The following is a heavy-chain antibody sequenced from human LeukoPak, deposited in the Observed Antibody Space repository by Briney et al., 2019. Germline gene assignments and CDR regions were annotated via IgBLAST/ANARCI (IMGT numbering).Heavy chain of an antibody. CDR2: ISSSGSTI. J-gene: IGHJ4*02. V-gene: IGHV3-48*03. Sequence: GSLRLSCAASGFTFSSYEMNWVRQAPGKGLEWVSYISSSGSTIYYADSVKGRFTISRDNAKKSLYLQMNSLRAEDTAMYYCARAPDYGDYGRYFFDYWGQGTLVTVSS. CDR3: ARAPDYGDYGRYFFDY. CDR1: GFTFSSYE. D-gene: IGHD4-17*01.